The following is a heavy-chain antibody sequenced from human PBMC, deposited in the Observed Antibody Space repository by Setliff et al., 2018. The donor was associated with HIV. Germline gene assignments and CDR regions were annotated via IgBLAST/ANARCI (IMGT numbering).Heavy chain of an antibody. Sequence: SETLSLTCTVSGGSITSFSYDCWTWLRQPAGKPLEWIGYISASGTTNYNPSLKSRVTISMDTSKNQFSLMLSSATAADTAFYYCARYCTGVSCYTTRGAFDVWGQGTMVTVSS. V-gene: IGHV4-61*10. CDR1: GGSITSFSYDC. D-gene: IGHD2-8*02. CDR2: ISASGTT. CDR3: ARYCTGVSCYTTRGAFDV. J-gene: IGHJ3*01.